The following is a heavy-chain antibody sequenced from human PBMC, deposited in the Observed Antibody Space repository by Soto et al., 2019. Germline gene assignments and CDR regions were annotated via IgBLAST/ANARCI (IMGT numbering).Heavy chain of an antibody. CDR3: ARSLTEGYCTITGCYTRPMYGMDV. D-gene: IGHD2-2*02. CDR1: GYAFSGYY. CDR2: INPNSGGT. J-gene: IGHJ6*02. V-gene: IGHV1-2*02. Sequence: ASVKVSCKASGYAFSGYYIHWLRQAPGQGLEWIRWINPNSGGTNYAQKFQGRVTVTRDTPTSTAYMELSRLTSDDTAVYYCARSLTEGYCTITGCYTRPMYGMDVWGQGTTVTVSS.